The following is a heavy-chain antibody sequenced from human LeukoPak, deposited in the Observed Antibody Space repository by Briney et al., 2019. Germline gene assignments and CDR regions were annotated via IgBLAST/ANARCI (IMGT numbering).Heavy chain of an antibody. CDR2: ISGSDETT. V-gene: IGHV3-23*01. Sequence: GGSLRLSCAASGFTFSSYAMSWVRQAPGKGLEWVSDISGSDETTYYADSVKGRFTISRDSSKNTLYLRMNSLRAEDTAVYYCAKSRSSGNSRYNYWGQGTLVTVSS. D-gene: IGHD3-22*01. J-gene: IGHJ4*02. CDR3: AKSRSSGNSRYNY. CDR1: GFTFSSYA.